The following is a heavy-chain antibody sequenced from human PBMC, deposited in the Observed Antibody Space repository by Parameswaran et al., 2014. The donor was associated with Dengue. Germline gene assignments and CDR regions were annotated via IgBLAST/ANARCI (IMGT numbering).Heavy chain of an antibody. CDR2: IYYSGST. Sequence: WIRQPPGKGLEWIGYIYYSGSTYYNPSLKSRVTISVDTSKNQFSLKMSSVTAADTAVYWCARVFVVVEDGPDDSYYCGMDVWGQGTTVTVSS. CDR3: ARVFVVVEDGPDDSYYCGMDV. V-gene: IGHV4-31*02. J-gene: IGHJ6*02. D-gene: IGHD2-15*01.